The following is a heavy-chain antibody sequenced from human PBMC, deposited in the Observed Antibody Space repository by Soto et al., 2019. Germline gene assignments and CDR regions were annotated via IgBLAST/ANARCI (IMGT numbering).Heavy chain of an antibody. V-gene: IGHV3-23*01. CDR3: ARDLVDWPAYYYGMDV. Sequence: GGSLRLSCAASGFTFSSYAMSWVRQAPGKGLEWVSAISGSGGSTYYADSVKGRFTISRDNSKNTLYLQMNSLRAEDTAVYYCARDLVDWPAYYYGMDVWGQGTTVTVSS. D-gene: IGHD3-9*01. CDR1: GFTFSSYA. CDR2: ISGSGGST. J-gene: IGHJ6*02.